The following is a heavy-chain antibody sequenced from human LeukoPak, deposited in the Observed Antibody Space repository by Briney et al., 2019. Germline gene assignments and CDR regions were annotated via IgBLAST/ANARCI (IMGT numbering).Heavy chain of an antibody. D-gene: IGHD1-26*01. V-gene: IGHV4-59*08. CDR3: ARREAPGHWFDP. J-gene: IGHJ5*02. Sequence: SETLSLTCTVSGGSISSYYWSWIRQPPGKRLEWIGYIYYSGSTNYNPSLKSRVTISVDTSKNQFSLKLSSVTAADTAVYYCARREAPGHWFDPWGQGTLVTVSS. CDR2: IYYSGST. CDR1: GGSISSYY.